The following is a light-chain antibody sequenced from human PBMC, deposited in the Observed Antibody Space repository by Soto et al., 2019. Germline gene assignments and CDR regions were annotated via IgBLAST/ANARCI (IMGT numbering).Light chain of an antibody. Sequence: QSALTQPASVSGSPGQSITISCTGTSSDVGGYNYVSWYQQHPGKAPKLMIYEVSNRPSGVSNRFSGSKSGNTASLTISGLQAEDEADYYCSPYTSSSTPLYVFGTGTKVTVL. CDR2: EVS. CDR3: SPYTSSSTPLYV. CDR1: SSDVGGYNY. J-gene: IGLJ1*01. V-gene: IGLV2-14*01.